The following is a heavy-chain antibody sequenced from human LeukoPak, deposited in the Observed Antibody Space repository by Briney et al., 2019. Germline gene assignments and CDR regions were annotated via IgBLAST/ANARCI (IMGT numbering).Heavy chain of an antibody. Sequence: PSQTLSLTCAVSGGSISSGGYSWSWIRQPPGKGLEWIGYIYHSGSTNYNPSLKSRVTISVDTSKNQFSLKLSSVTAADTAVYYCARGLTYYDFWSGDNWFDPWGQGTLVTVSS. J-gene: IGHJ5*02. V-gene: IGHV4-30-2*01. D-gene: IGHD3-3*01. CDR3: ARGLTYYDFWSGDNWFDP. CDR1: GGSISSGGYS. CDR2: IYHSGST.